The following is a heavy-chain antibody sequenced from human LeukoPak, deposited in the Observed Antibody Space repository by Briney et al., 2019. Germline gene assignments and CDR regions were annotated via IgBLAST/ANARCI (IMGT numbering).Heavy chain of an antibody. CDR1: GFTFSSYG. CDR3: ARGGKIALAGTRSSQYFQH. CDR2: IRSDGSNK. D-gene: IGHD6-19*01. V-gene: IGHV3-30*02. Sequence: GRSLRLSCAASGFTFSSYGMHWVRQAPGKGLEWVAFIRSDGSNKYYADSVKGRFTISRDNSKNTLYLQMNSLRPEDTAVYYCARGGKIALAGTRSSQYFQHWGQGTLVTVSS. J-gene: IGHJ1*01.